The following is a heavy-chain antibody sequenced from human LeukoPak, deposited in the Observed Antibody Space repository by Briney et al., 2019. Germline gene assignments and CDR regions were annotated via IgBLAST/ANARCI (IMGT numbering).Heavy chain of an antibody. CDR3: AREGGIAVAGTGGDY. CDR2: ISSSSSYI. D-gene: IGHD6-19*01. J-gene: IGHJ4*02. CDR1: GFTFSSYS. V-gene: IGHV3-21*01. Sequence: GGSLRLSCAASGFTFSSYSMNWVRQAPGKGLEWVSSISSSSSYIYYADSVKGRFTISRDNAKNSLYLQMNSLRAEDTAVYYCAREGGIAVAGTGGDYWGQGTLVTVSS.